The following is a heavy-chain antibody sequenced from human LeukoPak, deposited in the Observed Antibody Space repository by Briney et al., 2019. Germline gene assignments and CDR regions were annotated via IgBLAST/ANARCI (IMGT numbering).Heavy chain of an antibody. J-gene: IGHJ3*02. Sequence: SETLSLTCTVSGGSISSGSYYWSWIRQPAGKGLEWIGRIYTSGSTNYNPSLKSRVTISVDTSKNQFSLKLSSVTAADTAVYYCARGMMTTVPWGAFDIWGQGTMVTVSS. CDR2: IYTSGST. D-gene: IGHD4-17*01. CDR1: GGSISSGSYY. V-gene: IGHV4-61*02. CDR3: ARGMMTTVPWGAFDI.